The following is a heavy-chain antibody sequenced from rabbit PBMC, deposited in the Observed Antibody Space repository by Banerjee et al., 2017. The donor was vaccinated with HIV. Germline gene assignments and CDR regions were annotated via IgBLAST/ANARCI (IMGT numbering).Heavy chain of an antibody. CDR3: ARAPSSSGWAFNL. CDR1: GIDFSRCG. Sequence: GIDFSRCGISWVRQAPGKGLEWIGYIDPVFGSTYYATWVKGRFTISETSSTTVTLQMTSLTAADTATYFCARAPSSSGWAFNLWGPGTLVTVS. D-gene: IGHD4-1*01. V-gene: IGHV1S40*01. J-gene: IGHJ4*01. CDR2: IDPVFGST.